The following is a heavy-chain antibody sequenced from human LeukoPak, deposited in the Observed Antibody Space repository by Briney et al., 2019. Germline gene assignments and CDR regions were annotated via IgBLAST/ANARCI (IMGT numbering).Heavy chain of an antibody. D-gene: IGHD2-8*01. CDR3: ARPYCTNGVCYEFDP. CDR1: GYTFTSYS. J-gene: IGHJ5*02. CDR2: ISNSDDTR. Sequence: PGGSLRLSCAASGYTFTSYSMSWVRQAPGKGLEWVSFISNSDDTRYYADSVRGRFTISRDNSKNTLYLQMNSLRAEDTAVYYCARPYCTNGVCYEFDPWGQGTLVTVSS. V-gene: IGHV3-48*01.